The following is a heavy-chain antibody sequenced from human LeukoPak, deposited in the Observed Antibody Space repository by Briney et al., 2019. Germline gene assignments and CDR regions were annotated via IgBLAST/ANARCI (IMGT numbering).Heavy chain of an antibody. J-gene: IGHJ6*02. CDR2: ISGSGGST. CDR3: AKDLHYYVAMDV. CDR1: GFTFSSYA. D-gene: IGHD3-10*02. V-gene: IGHV3-23*01. Sequence: GGSLRLSCAASGFTFSSYAMSWVRQAPGEGLEWVSGISGSGGSTHYADSVKGRFAISRDNSKSTLYLQMNSLRAEDTALYCCAKDLHYYVAMDVWGQGTTVTVSS.